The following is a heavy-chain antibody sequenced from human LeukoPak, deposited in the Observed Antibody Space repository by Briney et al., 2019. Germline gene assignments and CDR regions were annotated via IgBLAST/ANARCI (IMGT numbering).Heavy chain of an antibody. CDR2: IYYSGST. V-gene: IGHV4-59*08. J-gene: IGHJ3*01. CDR3: ARHDGSSWYYAFDV. CDR1: GGSFSGYC. Sequence: SETLSLTCAVYGGSFSGYCWSWIRQPPGKGLEWIGYIYYSGSTNYSPSLKSRVTISLDTSKNQFSLKLSSVTAADTAVYYCARHDGSSWYYAFDVWGQGTMVTVSS. D-gene: IGHD6-13*01.